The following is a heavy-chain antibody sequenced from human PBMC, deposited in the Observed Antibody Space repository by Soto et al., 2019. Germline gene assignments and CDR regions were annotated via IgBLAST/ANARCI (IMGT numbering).Heavy chain of an antibody. CDR2: IYYSGST. Sequence: SETLSLTCTVSGGSISSYYWSWIRQPPGKGLEWIGYIYYSGSTNYNPSLKSRVTISVDTSKNQLSLKLSSVTAADTAVYYCAIAYTSGYSSGWSNYYYYYGMDVWGQGTTVTVSS. CDR1: GGSISSYY. J-gene: IGHJ6*02. V-gene: IGHV4-59*01. D-gene: IGHD6-19*01. CDR3: AIAYTSGYSSGWSNYYYYYGMDV.